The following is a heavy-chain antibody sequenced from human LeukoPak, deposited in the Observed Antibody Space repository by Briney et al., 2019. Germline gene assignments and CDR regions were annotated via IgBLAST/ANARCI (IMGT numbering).Heavy chain of an antibody. CDR3: AREEVAGYFDY. J-gene: IGHJ4*02. D-gene: IGHD6-19*01. V-gene: IGHV4-34*01. CDR1: GGSFSGYY. Sequence: SETLSLTYAVYGGSFSGYYWSWIRQPPGKGLEWIGEINHSGSTNYNPSLKSRVTISVDTSKNQFSLKLSSVTAADTAVYYCAREEVAGYFDYWGQGTLVTVSS. CDR2: INHSGST.